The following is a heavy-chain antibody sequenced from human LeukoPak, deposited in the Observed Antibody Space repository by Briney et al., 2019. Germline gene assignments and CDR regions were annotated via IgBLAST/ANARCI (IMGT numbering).Heavy chain of an antibody. Sequence: GGSLRLSCAASRFTFSNAWMSWVRQAPRKGLEWVGRIKSKTDGGTTDYAAPVKGRFTISRDDSKNTLYLQMNSLKTEDTAVYYCATDRVGATTFDYWGQGTLVTVSS. CDR2: IKSKTDGGTT. J-gene: IGHJ4*02. V-gene: IGHV3-15*05. CDR1: RFTFSNAW. D-gene: IGHD1-26*01. CDR3: ATDRVGATTFDY.